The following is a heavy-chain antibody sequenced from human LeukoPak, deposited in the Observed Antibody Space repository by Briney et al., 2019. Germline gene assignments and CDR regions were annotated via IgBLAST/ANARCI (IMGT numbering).Heavy chain of an antibody. Sequence: GGSLRLSCAASGFTVSTNYMNWVRQAPGKGLEWVSILYSGSSTYYADSVEGRFIVSRDSSKNTLSLQMNDLRAEDTAVYYCARVADHYHWYLDLWGRGTLVTVSS. CDR3: ARVADHYHWYLDL. J-gene: IGHJ2*01. D-gene: IGHD3-10*01. CDR2: LYSGSST. V-gene: IGHV3-53*01. CDR1: GFTVSTNY.